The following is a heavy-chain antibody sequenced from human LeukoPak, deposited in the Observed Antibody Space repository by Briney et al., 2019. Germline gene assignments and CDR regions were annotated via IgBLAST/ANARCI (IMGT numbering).Heavy chain of an antibody. CDR1: GGSISSGSYY. D-gene: IGHD3-10*01. V-gene: IGHV4-61*02. CDR2: IYTSGST. Sequence: PSQTLSLTCTVSGGSISSGSYYWSWIRQPAGKGLEWIGRIYTSGSTNYNPSLKSRVTISVDTSKNQFSLKLSSVTAADTAVYYCASCYGSGSYYPLDYWGQGTLVTVSS. J-gene: IGHJ4*02. CDR3: ASCYGSGSYYPLDY.